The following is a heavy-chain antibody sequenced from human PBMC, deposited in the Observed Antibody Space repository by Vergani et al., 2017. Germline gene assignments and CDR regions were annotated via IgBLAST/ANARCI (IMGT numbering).Heavy chain of an antibody. CDR1: GGTFSSYA. Sequence: QVQLVQSGAEVKKPGSSVKVSCKASGGTFSSYAISWVRQAPGQGLEWMGRIIPILGIANYAQKFQGRVTITADKSTSTAYMSLSSLRSEDTAVYYCAREKYYIVTGYKRSYCYYGMDVWGQGTTVTVSS. V-gene: IGHV1-69*04. D-gene: IGHD3-9*01. CDR3: AREKYYIVTGYKRSYCYYGMDV. CDR2: IIPILGIA. J-gene: IGHJ6*02.